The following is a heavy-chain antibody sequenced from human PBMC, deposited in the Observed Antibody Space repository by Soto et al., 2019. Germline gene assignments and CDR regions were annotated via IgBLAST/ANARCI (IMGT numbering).Heavy chain of an antibody. CDR1: GFTFSNAW. Sequence: GGSLRLCCAASGFTFSNAWMSWVRQAPGKGLEWVGRIKSKTDGGTTDYAAPVKGRFTISRDDSKNTLYLQMNSLKTEDTAVYYCTTDVDTAMVFDAFDIWGQGTMVTVSS. D-gene: IGHD5-18*01. CDR3: TTDVDTAMVFDAFDI. V-gene: IGHV3-15*01. CDR2: IKSKTDGGTT. J-gene: IGHJ3*02.